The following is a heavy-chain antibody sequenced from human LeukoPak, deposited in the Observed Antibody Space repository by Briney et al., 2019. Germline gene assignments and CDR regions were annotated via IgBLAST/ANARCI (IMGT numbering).Heavy chain of an antibody. D-gene: IGHD2-8*01. Sequence: GGSLRLSCAASGFTFSSYAMSWVRQAPGKGLEWVSAISGSGGSTYYADSVKGRFTISRDNSKNTLYLQMNSLRAEDTAVYYCAKDVGYCTNGVCYRSFFDYWGQGTLDTVSS. CDR2: ISGSGGST. CDR1: GFTFSSYA. CDR3: AKDVGYCTNGVCYRSFFDY. J-gene: IGHJ4*02. V-gene: IGHV3-23*01.